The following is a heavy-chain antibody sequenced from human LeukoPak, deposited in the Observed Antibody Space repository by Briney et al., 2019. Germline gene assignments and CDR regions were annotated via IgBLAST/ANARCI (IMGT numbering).Heavy chain of an antibody. V-gene: IGHV3-23*01. Sequence: GGSLRLSCAASGFTFTTYWMSWVRQLPGKGLEWVSAISGSGGSTYYADSVKGRFTISRDNSKNTLYLQMNSLRAEDTAVYYCAKDRRSSSTSCRFDYWGQGTLVTVSS. CDR3: AKDRRSSSTSCRFDY. CDR1: GFTFTTYW. D-gene: IGHD2-2*01. J-gene: IGHJ4*02. CDR2: ISGSGGST.